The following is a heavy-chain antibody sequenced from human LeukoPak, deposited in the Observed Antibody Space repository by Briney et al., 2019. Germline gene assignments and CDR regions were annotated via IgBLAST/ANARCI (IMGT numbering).Heavy chain of an antibody. CDR2: IYHSGST. V-gene: IGHV4-38-2*02. J-gene: IGHJ4*02. CDR3: ARDPLQREGYPFDS. D-gene: IGHD5-24*01. Sequence: SETLSLTRIVSGYSISSGYYWGWIRQPPGKGLEWIASIYHSGSTYYNPSLKSRATISVDTSKNQFSLNLRSVTAADTAMYYCARDPLQREGYPFDSWGQGTLVTVSS. CDR1: GYSISSGYY.